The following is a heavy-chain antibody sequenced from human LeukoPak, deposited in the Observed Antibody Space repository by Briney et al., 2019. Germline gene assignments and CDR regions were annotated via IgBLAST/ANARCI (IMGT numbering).Heavy chain of an antibody. CDR1: GYTFTGYY. CDR2: INPNSGGT. V-gene: IGHV1-2*02. D-gene: IGHD5-12*01. Sequence: XASGYTFTGYYMHWVRQAPGQGLEGMGWINPNSGGTNYAQKFQGRVTMTRDTSISTAYMELSRLRSDDTAVYYCARDRAVEVATLQELDYWGQGTLVTVSS. J-gene: IGHJ4*02. CDR3: ARDRAVEVATLQELDY.